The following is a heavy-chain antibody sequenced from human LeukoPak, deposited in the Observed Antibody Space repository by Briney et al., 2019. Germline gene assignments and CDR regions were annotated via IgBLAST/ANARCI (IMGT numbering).Heavy chain of an antibody. V-gene: IGHV4-34*01. D-gene: IGHD6-19*01. J-gene: IGHJ4*02. CDR2: INHSGRT. CDR3: ARGYSSGFGY. CDR1: GGSFSGYY. Sequence: SETLSLTCAVYGGSFSGYYWSWIRQPPGKGLEWIGEINHSGRTNYNPSLKSRVTISVDTSKNQFSLKLSSVTAADTAVYYCARGYSSGFGYWGQGTLVTVSS.